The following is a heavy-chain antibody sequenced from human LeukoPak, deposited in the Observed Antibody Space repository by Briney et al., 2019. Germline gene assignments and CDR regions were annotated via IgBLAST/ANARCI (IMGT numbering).Heavy chain of an antibody. CDR3: ARHYSGRYWLD. V-gene: IGHV4-4*02. CDR1: GGSFSSSEW. CDR2: IYYSGST. Sequence: PSGTLSLTCGVSGGSFSSSEWWSWVRLPPGKGLEWIGYIYYSGSTNYNPSLESRVTISADTSKNQFSLKLSSVTAADTAVYYCARHYSGRYWLDWGQGTLVTVSS. D-gene: IGHD1-26*01. J-gene: IGHJ4*02.